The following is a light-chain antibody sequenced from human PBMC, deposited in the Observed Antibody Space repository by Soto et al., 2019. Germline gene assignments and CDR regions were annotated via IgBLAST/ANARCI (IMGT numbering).Light chain of an antibody. Sequence: EIVLTQSPGILSLSPGERATLSCRASQSVSNDFLAWYQQKPGQAPRLLIYGASTRATDVPDRFSGSGSGADFTLSISRLGPEDFAVYYCQQYGSSPPITFGQGTRLEIK. CDR2: GAS. V-gene: IGKV3-20*01. CDR3: QQYGSSPPIT. CDR1: QSVSNDF. J-gene: IGKJ5*01.